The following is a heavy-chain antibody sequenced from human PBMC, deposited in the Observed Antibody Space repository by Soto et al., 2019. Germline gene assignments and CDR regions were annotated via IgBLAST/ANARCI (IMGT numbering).Heavy chain of an antibody. CDR1: GFTFSSYA. J-gene: IGHJ6*02. CDR2: ISGSGGST. D-gene: IGHD6-13*01. CDR3: AKDVGYSSSWSLGMDV. Sequence: WGSLRLSCAASGFTFSSYAMSWVRQAPGKGLEWVSAISGSGGSTYYADSVKGRFTISRDNSKNTLYLQMNSLRAEDTAVYYCAKDVGYSSSWSLGMDVWGQGTTVTVSS. V-gene: IGHV3-23*01.